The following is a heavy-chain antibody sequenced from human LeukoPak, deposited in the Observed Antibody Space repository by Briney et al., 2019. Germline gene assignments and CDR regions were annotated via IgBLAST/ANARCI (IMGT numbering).Heavy chain of an antibody. D-gene: IGHD3-22*01. CDR1: GGSISSYY. J-gene: IGHJ4*02. CDR3: ASSKSHGSGYDY. V-gene: IGHV4-59*08. CDR2: IYYSGST. Sequence: SETLSLTCTVSGGSISSYYWSWIRQPPGRGLEWIGYIYYSGSTNYNPSLKSRVTISVDTSKNQFSLKLSSVTAADTAVYYCASSKSHGSGYDYWGQGTLVTVSS.